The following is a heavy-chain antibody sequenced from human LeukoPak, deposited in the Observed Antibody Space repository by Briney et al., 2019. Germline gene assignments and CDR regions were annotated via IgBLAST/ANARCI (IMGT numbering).Heavy chain of an antibody. Sequence: GGSLRLSCSASGFTFSSYAMYWVRQAPGKGLGYVSAISSNGGTTYYADSVKARFTISRDNSKSTLYLQMSGLRAEDTALYYCVKTSSSSWAYYYYGMDVWGKGTTVTVSS. D-gene: IGHD6-13*01. CDR3: VKTSSSSWAYYYYGMDV. CDR1: GFTFSSYA. V-gene: IGHV3-64D*06. CDR2: ISSNGGTT. J-gene: IGHJ6*04.